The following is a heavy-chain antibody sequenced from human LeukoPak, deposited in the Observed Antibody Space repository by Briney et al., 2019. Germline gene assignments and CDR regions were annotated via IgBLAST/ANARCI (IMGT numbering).Heavy chain of an antibody. CDR1: GGTFSSYA. Sequence: GASVKVSCKASGGTFSSYAISWVRQAPGQGLEWMGRIIPILGIANYAQKFQGRVTITADKSTSTAYMELSSLRSEDTAVYYCARGFWSGSNYYYYYGMDVWGQGTTVTVSS. V-gene: IGHV1-69*04. CDR3: ARGFWSGSNYYYYYGMDV. D-gene: IGHD3-3*01. CDR2: IIPILGIA. J-gene: IGHJ6*02.